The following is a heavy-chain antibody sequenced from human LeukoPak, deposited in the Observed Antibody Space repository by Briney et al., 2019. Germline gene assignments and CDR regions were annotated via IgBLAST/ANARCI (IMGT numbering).Heavy chain of an antibody. CDR2: ISGGGGRT. V-gene: IGHV3-23*01. D-gene: IGHD3-9*01. CDR3: ATRGDYDILTGFGY. J-gene: IGHJ4*02. Sequence: GGSLRLSCAASGFTFGTYAMHWVRQAPGKELEWVSGISGGGGRTYYANSVKGRFTISRDNPKKTLYLQMNSLRAADTAVYYCATRGDYDILTGFGYWGQGTLVTVSS. CDR1: GFTFGTYA.